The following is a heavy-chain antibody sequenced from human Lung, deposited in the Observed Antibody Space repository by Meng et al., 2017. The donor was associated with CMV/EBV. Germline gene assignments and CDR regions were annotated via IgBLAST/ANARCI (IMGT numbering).Heavy chain of an antibody. CDR2: INYSGTT. D-gene: IGHD1-26*01. CDR1: GGSISSSSYY. Sequence: PLQWSGPGLWKPSAPLPLTCTVSGGSISSSSYYWGWTRQPPGKGLEWIGSINYSGTTYYSPSLKSRVTISLDTSKKQFSLRMSSVTAADTAVYFCARDWGLGVGAIGHWGQGTLVTVSS. J-gene: IGHJ4*02. CDR3: ARDWGLGVGAIGH. V-gene: IGHV4-39*07.